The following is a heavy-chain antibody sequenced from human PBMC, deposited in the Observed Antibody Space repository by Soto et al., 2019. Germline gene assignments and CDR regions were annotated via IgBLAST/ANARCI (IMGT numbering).Heavy chain of an antibody. J-gene: IGHJ5*02. D-gene: IGHD2-21*02. CDR1: GGSITDYS. V-gene: IGHV4-4*07. Sequence: SETLSLTCTVPGGSITDYSWVWIRQPAGKGLEWIGRIFSSGSTNYNPSLKGRITMSSDASKNQFSLKLNSATATDTAVYFCARDQGVVVTADNWFDPWGQGILVTV. CDR3: ARDQGVVVTADNWFDP. CDR2: IFSSGST.